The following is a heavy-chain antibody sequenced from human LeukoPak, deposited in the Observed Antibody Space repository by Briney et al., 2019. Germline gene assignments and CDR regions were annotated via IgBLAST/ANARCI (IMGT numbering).Heavy chain of an antibody. Sequence: GASVKVSCKASGYTFTDYYMHWVRQAPGQGLKWLGRINPNSGGTNFAQKFQGRVTMTRDTAISTAYMELSRLKSDDTAVYYCARDLWYGSGSLGYWGQGTLVTVSS. V-gene: IGHV1-2*02. CDR1: GYTFTDYY. D-gene: IGHD3-10*01. J-gene: IGHJ4*02. CDR2: INPNSGGT. CDR3: ARDLWYGSGSLGY.